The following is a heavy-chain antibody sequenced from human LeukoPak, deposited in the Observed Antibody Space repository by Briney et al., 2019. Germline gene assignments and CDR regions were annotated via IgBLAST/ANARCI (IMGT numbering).Heavy chain of an antibody. CDR1: GFTFENHW. CDR2: INEDGTQR. V-gene: IGHV3-7*01. Sequence: GGSLRYSCSASGFTFENHWLNWVRQAPGKGLEWVAEINEDGTQRSYVDSVKGRFTISRDNSNNLLFLQMNNLRVEDTAVYYCEKEMGILRFLDTTPVPNDMDVWGKGTMVIVSS. CDR3: EKEMGILRFLDTTPVPNDMDV. D-gene: IGHD3/OR15-3a*01. J-gene: IGHJ6*03.